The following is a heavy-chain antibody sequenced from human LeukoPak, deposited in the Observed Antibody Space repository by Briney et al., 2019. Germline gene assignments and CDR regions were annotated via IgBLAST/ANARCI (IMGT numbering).Heavy chain of an antibody. CDR1: GFSFNSSA. V-gene: IGHV3-23*01. J-gene: IGHJ4*02. Sequence: GGSLRLSCAASGFSFNSSAMTWVRQAPGKGLEWVSIIIGSSGSTFYADSVKGRFTISRDNSKNTLYLQMNSLRVEDTAVYYCAKGGYDYVEVAYFDFWGQGTLVTVSS. D-gene: IGHD5-12*01. CDR3: AKGGYDYVEVAYFDF. CDR2: IIGSSGST.